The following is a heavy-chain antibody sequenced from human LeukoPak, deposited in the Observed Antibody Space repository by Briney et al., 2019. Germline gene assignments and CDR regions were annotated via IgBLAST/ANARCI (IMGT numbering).Heavy chain of an antibody. CDR2: IGTDGRNT. J-gene: IGHJ6*02. D-gene: IGHD3-22*01. CDR1: GFSFSSYW. Sequence: GGSLRLSCAASGFSFSSYWMHLVRQVPGKGLEWVSRIGTDGRNTNYADSMKGRFTISRDNAKNTLYLQVNSLRVEDTAVYYCARDHSKSGGYYDSSPPAIWGQGTTVTVSS. V-gene: IGHV3-74*01. CDR3: ARDHSKSGGYYDSSPPAI.